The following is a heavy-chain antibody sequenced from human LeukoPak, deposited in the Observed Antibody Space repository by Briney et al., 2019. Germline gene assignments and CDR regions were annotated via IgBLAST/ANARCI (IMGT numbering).Heavy chain of an antibody. Sequence: PSETLSLTCAVYGGSFSGYYWSWIRQPPGKGLEWIGGINHSGSTYYNPSLKSRVTISVDTSKNQFSLKLSSVTAADTAVYYCARASLSKYYDFWSGANWFDPWGQGTLVTVSS. J-gene: IGHJ5*02. CDR3: ARASLSKYYDFWSGANWFDP. CDR2: INHSGST. D-gene: IGHD3-3*01. CDR1: GGSFSGYY. V-gene: IGHV4-34*09.